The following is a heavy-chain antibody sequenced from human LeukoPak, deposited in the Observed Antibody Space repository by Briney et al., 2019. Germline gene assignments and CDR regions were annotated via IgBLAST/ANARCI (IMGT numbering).Heavy chain of an antibody. D-gene: IGHD3-10*01. J-gene: IGHJ4*02. Sequence: PSETLSLTCTVSGGSISSDYWSWIRQPPGRGLEWIGYIYYIGIANYNPSLESRFTISVDTSKNQFSLKLKVVTATDTAVYYCARRTSSRSYSHPLDYWGQGTLVTVSS. V-gene: IGHV4-59*08. CDR3: ARRTSSRSYSHPLDY. CDR2: IYYIGIA. CDR1: GGSISSDY.